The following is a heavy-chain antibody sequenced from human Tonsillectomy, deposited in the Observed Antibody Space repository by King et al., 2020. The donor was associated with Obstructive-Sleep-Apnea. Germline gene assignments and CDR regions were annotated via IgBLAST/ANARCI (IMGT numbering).Heavy chain of an antibody. CDR1: VGSIISYY. Sequence: VQLQESGPGLVKPSETLSLTCTVSVGSIISYYWSWIRQPPGKGLEWIGYIYSSGSTKYNPSLKNRVTISVDTSKNQFSLKLSSVTAADTAVYYCARHTTDYDVLTGYSYHFDSWGQGTLVTVSS. J-gene: IGHJ4*02. D-gene: IGHD3-9*01. CDR3: ARHTTDYDVLTGYSYHFDS. V-gene: IGHV4-59*08. CDR2: IYSSGST.